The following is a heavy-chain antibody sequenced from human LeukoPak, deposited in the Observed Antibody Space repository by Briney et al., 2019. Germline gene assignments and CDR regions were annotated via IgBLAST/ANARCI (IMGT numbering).Heavy chain of an antibody. Sequence: PGGSLRLSCAASGFTFRSHAMHWVRQAPGKGLEWVAVISYDGSNKYYADSVKGRFTISRDNPKNTLYLQVNSLRAEDTAVYYCARSYDGFDIWGQGTMVTVSS. CDR3: ARSYDGFDI. CDR1: GFTFRSHA. V-gene: IGHV3-30-3*01. CDR2: ISYDGSNK. J-gene: IGHJ3*02.